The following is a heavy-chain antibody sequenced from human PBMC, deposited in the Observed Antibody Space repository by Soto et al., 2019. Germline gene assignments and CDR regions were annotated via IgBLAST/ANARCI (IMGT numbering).Heavy chain of an antibody. CDR3: ARMPAYCGGDCYADRFDY. V-gene: IGHV4-34*01. D-gene: IGHD2-21*02. Sequence: LSLTCAVYGGAVSGYYWSWSRQPPGKGLEWIGEINHSGSTNYNPSLKSRVTISVDTSKNQFSLKLSSVTAADTAVYYCARMPAYCGGDCYADRFDYWGQGTLVTVSS. J-gene: IGHJ4*02. CDR2: INHSGST. CDR1: GGAVSGYY.